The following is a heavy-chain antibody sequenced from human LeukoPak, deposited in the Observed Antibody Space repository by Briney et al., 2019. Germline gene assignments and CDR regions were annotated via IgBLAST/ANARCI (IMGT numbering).Heavy chain of an antibody. V-gene: IGHV3-30-3*01. CDR1: GFTFSSYA. CDR2: ISYDGSNK. Sequence: GGSLRLSCAASGFTFSSYAMHWVRQAPGKGLEWVAVISYDGSNKYYADSVKGRFTISRDNSKNTLYLQMNSLRAEDTAVYYRARASSGSYWFRAYYFDYWGQGTLVTVSS. J-gene: IGHJ4*02. CDR3: ARASSGSYWFRAYYFDY. D-gene: IGHD1-26*01.